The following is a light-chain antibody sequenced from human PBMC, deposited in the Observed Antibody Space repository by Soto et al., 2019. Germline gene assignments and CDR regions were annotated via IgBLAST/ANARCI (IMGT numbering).Light chain of an antibody. CDR2: DVS. CDR3: SSYTSSSTVV. J-gene: IGLJ2*01. Sequence: QSALTQPASVSGSPGQSITISCTGNSNDVGGHNFVSWYQQHPGTAPKLMIYDVSNRPSGVSNRFSGSKSGNTASLTISGLQAEDEANYYCSSYTSSSTVVFGGGTKLTVL. CDR1: SNDVGGHNF. V-gene: IGLV2-14*01.